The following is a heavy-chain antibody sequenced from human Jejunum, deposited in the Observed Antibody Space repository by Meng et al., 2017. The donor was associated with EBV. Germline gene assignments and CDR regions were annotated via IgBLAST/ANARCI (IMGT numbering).Heavy chain of an antibody. V-gene: IGHV4-4*02. CDR3: ARDIGVEDY. J-gene: IGHJ4*02. CDR2: IRHSGST. CDR1: GVTNSIDNW. Sequence: VQLEGAGPRLVKSARTLSNTSGYSGVTNSIDNWWSWVRQPPGKVLEYIGYIRHSGSTKYIPSRKSLVTISVDKSNNHFSLKLSSVTAADTAVYYFARDIGVEDYWGQGTLVTVSS. D-gene: IGHD5-24*01.